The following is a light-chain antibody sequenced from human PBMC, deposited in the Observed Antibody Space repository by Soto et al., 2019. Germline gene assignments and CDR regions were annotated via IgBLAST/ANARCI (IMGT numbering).Light chain of an antibody. V-gene: IGLV2-8*01. Sequence: QSVLTQPPSASASPGQSVTISCTGTSSDVGNYNYVSWYQQHPGKAPKLIIYEVSYRPSGVPDRFSGSKSGNTASLTVSGLQAEDEADYYCNSYGGRNNYVFGTGTKLTVL. J-gene: IGLJ1*01. CDR2: EVS. CDR3: NSYGGRNNYV. CDR1: SSDVGNYNY.